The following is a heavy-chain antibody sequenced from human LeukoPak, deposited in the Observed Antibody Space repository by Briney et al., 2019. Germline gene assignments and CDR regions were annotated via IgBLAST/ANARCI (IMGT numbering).Heavy chain of an antibody. CDR3: ARGYCSGGSCYSVENWFDP. D-gene: IGHD2-15*01. CDR1: GYTFTGYC. Sequence: ASVKVSCKAAGYTFTGYCMFWVRQAPGQGLEWMGRINPNSGGTNYAQKFQGRVTMTRDTSISTAYMELSRLRSDDTAVYYCARGYCSGGSCYSVENWFDPWGQGTLVTVSS. J-gene: IGHJ5*02. V-gene: IGHV1-2*06. CDR2: INPNSGGT.